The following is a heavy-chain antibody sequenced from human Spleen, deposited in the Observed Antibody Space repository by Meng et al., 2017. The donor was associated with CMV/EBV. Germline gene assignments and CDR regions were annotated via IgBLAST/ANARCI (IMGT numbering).Heavy chain of an antibody. Sequence: GESLKISCAASGFTFSSYGMHWVRQAPGKGLEWVAFIWYDGSNKYYADSVKGRFTISRDNSKNTLYLQMNSLRAEDTAVYYCAKDYSSSTDYYYYYGMDVWGQGTMVTVSS. V-gene: IGHV3-30*02. CDR1: GFTFSSYG. D-gene: IGHD6-13*01. J-gene: IGHJ6*02. CDR3: AKDYSSSTDYYYYYGMDV. CDR2: IWYDGSNK.